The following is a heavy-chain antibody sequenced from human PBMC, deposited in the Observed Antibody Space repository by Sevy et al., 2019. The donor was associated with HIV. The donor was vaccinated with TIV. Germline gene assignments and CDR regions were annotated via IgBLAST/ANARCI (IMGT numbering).Heavy chain of an antibody. Sequence: GGSLRLSCAASGFTFSSYAMSWVRQAPGKGLEWVSAISGSGGSTYYADSGKGRFTISRDNSKNTLYLQMNSLRAEDTAVYYCAKDSLSDYDILTGYLLSLFDYWGQGTLVTVSS. CDR3: AKDSLSDYDILTGYLLSLFDY. CDR1: GFTFSSYA. J-gene: IGHJ4*02. CDR2: ISGSGGST. D-gene: IGHD3-9*01. V-gene: IGHV3-23*01.